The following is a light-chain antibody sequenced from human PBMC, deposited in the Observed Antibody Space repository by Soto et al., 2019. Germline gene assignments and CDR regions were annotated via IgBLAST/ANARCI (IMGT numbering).Light chain of an antibody. CDR3: ATWDDSLSVVV. CDR2: SND. Sequence: QSVLTQPPSASGTPGQRVTISCSGSSSNIGSNYIYWYQQHPGTAPKLLMYSNDQRPSGVPDRFSGSKSGTSASLVISRLRSEDEADYYCATWDDSLSVVVFGGGTKVTVL. V-gene: IGLV1-47*02. J-gene: IGLJ2*01. CDR1: SSNIGSNY.